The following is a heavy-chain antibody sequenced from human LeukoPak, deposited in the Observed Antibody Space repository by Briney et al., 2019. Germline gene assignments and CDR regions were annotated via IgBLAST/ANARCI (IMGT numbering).Heavy chain of an antibody. J-gene: IGHJ5*02. CDR1: GYTFTGYY. Sequence: ASVKVSCKASGYTFTGYYMHWVRQAPGQGLEWMGWVNPNSGGTNYAQKFQGRVTMTRDTSISTAYMELSSLRSDDTAVYYCARRVKFTYYYGSGSRNWFDPWGQGTLVTVSS. CDR3: ARRVKFTYYYGSGSRNWFDP. V-gene: IGHV1-2*02. D-gene: IGHD3-10*01. CDR2: VNPNSGGT.